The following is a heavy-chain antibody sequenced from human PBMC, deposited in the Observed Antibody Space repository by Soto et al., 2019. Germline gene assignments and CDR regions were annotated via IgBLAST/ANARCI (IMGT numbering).Heavy chain of an antibody. CDR1: GYTLTELS. CDR3: ATAGDFWSGYYPNYYYGMDV. D-gene: IGHD3-3*01. J-gene: IGHJ6*02. Sequence: ASVKVSCKVSGYTLTELSMHWVRQAPGKGLEWMGGFDPEDGETIYAQKFQGRVTMTEDTSTATAYMELSSLRSEDTAVYYCATAGDFWSGYYPNYYYGMDVWGQGTTVTVSS. V-gene: IGHV1-24*01. CDR2: FDPEDGET.